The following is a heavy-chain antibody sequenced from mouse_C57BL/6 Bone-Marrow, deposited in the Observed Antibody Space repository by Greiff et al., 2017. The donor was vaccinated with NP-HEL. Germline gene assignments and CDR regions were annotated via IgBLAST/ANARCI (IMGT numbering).Heavy chain of an antibody. D-gene: IGHD1-1*01. V-gene: IGHV1-55*01. J-gene: IGHJ2*01. CDR3: ARWITVPDY. CDR2: IYPGSGST. CDR1: GYTFTSYW. Sequence: QVHVKQPGAELVKPGASVKMSCKASGYTFTSYWITWVKQRPGQGLEWIGDIYPGSGSTNYNEKFKSKATLTVDTSSSTAYMQLSSLTSEDSAVYYCARWITVPDYGGQGTTLTVSS.